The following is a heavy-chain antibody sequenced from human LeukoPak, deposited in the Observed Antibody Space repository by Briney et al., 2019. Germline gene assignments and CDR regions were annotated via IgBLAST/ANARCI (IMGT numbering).Heavy chain of an antibody. CDR3: ATGDTAMVTSY. CDR1: GYTFTSYY. J-gene: IGHJ4*02. Sequence: ASVKVSCKASGYTFTSYYMHWVRQAPGQGLEWMGTINPSGGSTSYAQKFQGRGTMTSDTSTSTVYMELSSRRSEDTAVYYCATGDTAMVTSYWGQGTLVTVSS. D-gene: IGHD5-18*01. V-gene: IGHV1-46*01. CDR2: INPSGGST.